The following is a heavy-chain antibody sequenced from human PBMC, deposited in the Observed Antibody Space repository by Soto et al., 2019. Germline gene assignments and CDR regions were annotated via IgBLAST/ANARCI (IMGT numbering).Heavy chain of an antibody. V-gene: IGHV3-23*01. CDR2: ISGSGGST. CDR3: ARGKIADIVVVVAATSPNWFDP. CDR1: GFTFSSYA. Sequence: GGSLRLSCAASGFTFSSYAMNWVRQAPGKGLEWVSAISGSGGSTYYAGSVKGRFTISRDNSKNTLYLQMNSLRAEDTAVYYCARGKIADIVVVVAATSPNWFDPWGQGTLVTVSS. D-gene: IGHD2-15*01. J-gene: IGHJ5*02.